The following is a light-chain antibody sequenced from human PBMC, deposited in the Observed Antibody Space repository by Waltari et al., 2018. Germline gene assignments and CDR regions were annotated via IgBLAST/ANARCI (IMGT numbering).Light chain of an antibody. CDR3: QQYNNWPLEWA. CDR1: QSISRD. V-gene: IGKV3-15*01. CDR2: GAS. J-gene: IGKJ1*01. Sequence: EIVMTQSPATLSVSPGERVTLSCRASQSISRDLAWYQKKPGQDPRILIYGASTRASGVPARISGSGSGTDFTLTISGLQSEDCAVYYCQQYNNWPLEWAFGQGTKVEIK.